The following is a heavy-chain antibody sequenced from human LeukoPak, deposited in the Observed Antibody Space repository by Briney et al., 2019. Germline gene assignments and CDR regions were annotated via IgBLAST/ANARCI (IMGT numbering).Heavy chain of an antibody. CDR1: GFTFSSYS. CDR2: ISSSSSTI. V-gene: IGHV3-48*01. D-gene: IGHD3-3*01. Sequence: GGSLRLSCAASGFTFSSYSMNWVRQAPGKGLEWVSYISSSSSTIYYADSVKGRFTISRDNSKNTLYLQMNSLRAEDTAVYYCAKDGLWSGYWYLDYWGQGTLVTVSS. J-gene: IGHJ4*02. CDR3: AKDGLWSGYWYLDY.